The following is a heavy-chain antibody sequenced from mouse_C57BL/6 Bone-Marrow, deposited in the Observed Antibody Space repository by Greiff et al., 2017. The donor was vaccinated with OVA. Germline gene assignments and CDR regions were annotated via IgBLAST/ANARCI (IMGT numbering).Heavy chain of an antibody. V-gene: IGHV5-6*01. CDR2: LSSGGSYT. CDR3: ARQGAYDYDGGFAY. Sequence: EVQLVESGGDLVKPGGSLKLSCAASGFTFSSYGMSWVRQTPDKRLEWVATLSSGGSYTYYPDSVKGRFTISRDNAKNTLDLQMSSLKSEDTAMYYCARQGAYDYDGGFAYWGQGTLVTVSA. CDR1: GFTFSSYG. J-gene: IGHJ3*01. D-gene: IGHD2-4*01.